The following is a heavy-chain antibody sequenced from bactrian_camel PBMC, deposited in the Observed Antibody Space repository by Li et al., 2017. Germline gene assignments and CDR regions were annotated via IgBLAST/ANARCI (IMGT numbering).Heavy chain of an antibody. D-gene: IGHD2*01. CDR1: GYYC. CDR2: IYTGGGST. J-gene: IGHJ4*01. Sequence: DVQLVESGGGSVQVGGSLTLSCPASGYYCMGWFRQAPGKERKGVAAIYTGGGSTYYADSVKGRFTISRDKDKYIVYLQMNSLKPEDTAMYSCQPTTTCSHPYLLGQGTQVTVS. V-gene: IGHV3S40*01.